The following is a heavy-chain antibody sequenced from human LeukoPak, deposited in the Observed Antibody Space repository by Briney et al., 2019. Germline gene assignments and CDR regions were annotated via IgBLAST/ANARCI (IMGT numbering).Heavy chain of an antibody. Sequence: SETLSLTCTVSGGSISSYYWSWIRQPPGKGLEWIGYIYYSGSTNYNPSLKSRVTISVDTSKNQFSLKLSSVTAADTAVYYCARGRGYDSPPIDYWGQGTLVTVSS. D-gene: IGHD5-12*01. CDR2: IYYSGST. V-gene: IGHV4-59*01. J-gene: IGHJ4*02. CDR1: GGSISSYY. CDR3: ARGRGYDSPPIDY.